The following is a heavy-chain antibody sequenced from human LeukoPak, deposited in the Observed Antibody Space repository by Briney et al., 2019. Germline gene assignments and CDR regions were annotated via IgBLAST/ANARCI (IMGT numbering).Heavy chain of an antibody. CDR2: INPNSGGT. V-gene: IGHV1-2*02. Sequence: ASVRVSCKASGYTFTGYYMHWVRQAPGQGLEWMGWINPNSGGTNYAQKFQGRVTMTRDTSISTAYMELSRLRSDDTAVYYCARPYPYYYDSSGYYYGYNWFDPWGQGTLVTVSS. CDR3: ARPYPYYYDSSGYYYGYNWFDP. CDR1: GYTFTGYY. J-gene: IGHJ5*02. D-gene: IGHD3-22*01.